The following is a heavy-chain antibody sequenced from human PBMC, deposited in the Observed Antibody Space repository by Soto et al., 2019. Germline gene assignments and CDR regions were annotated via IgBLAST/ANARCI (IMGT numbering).Heavy chain of an antibody. CDR3: ARGYDILTGQNFDY. CDR1: GGSISSYY. V-gene: IGHV4-59*01. D-gene: IGHD3-9*01. Sequence: SETLSLTCTVSGGSISSYYWSWIRQPPGKGLEWIGYIYYSGSTNYNPSLKSRVTISVDTSKNQFSLKLSSVTAADTAVYYCARGYDILTGQNFDYWGQGTLVTVSS. CDR2: IYYSGST. J-gene: IGHJ4*02.